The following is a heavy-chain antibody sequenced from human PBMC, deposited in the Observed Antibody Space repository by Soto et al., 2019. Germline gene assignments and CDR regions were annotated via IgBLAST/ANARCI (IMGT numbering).Heavy chain of an antibody. CDR3: VIGGIASAHTKDWYFDV. D-gene: IGHD2-21*01. CDR2: INHGGNT. CDR1: GGSFSDYI. J-gene: IGHJ2*01. Sequence: QVQLQQWGARLLKPSEPLSLSCAVSGGSFSDYIWSWIRQPPGKGLEWIGEINHGGNTNYNPSLKSVITVSMDTSKKQFSLQLASVSAADTAVYYCVIGGIASAHTKDWYFDVWGRCTLFAVS. V-gene: IGHV4-34*01.